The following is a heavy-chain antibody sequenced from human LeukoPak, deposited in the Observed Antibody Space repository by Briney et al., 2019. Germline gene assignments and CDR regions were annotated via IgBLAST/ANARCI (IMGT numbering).Heavy chain of an antibody. V-gene: IGHV4-4*07. CDR1: GGSISSYY. J-gene: IGHJ5*02. D-gene: IGHD2-2*01. CDR3: ARELKPGMPAPYNWFDP. Sequence: SETLSRTCTVSGGSISSYYWSWIRQPAGKGLEWIGRIYTSGSTNYNPSLKSRVTMSVDTSKNQFSLKLSSATAADTAVYYCARELKPGMPAPYNWFDPWGQGTLVTVSS. CDR2: IYTSGST.